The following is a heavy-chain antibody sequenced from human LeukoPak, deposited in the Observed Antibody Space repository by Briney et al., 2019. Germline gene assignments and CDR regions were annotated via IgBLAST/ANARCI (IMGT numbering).Heavy chain of an antibody. CDR3: ARAVRGVVVVPAATIGRDYYYYMDV. J-gene: IGHJ6*03. Sequence: AASVKVSCKASGGTFSSYAISWVRQAPGQGLEWMGRIIPILGIANYAQKFQGRVTITADKSTSTAYMELSSLRSEDTAVYYCARAVRGVVVVPAATIGRDYYYYMDVWGKGTTVTVSS. CDR1: GGTFSSYA. D-gene: IGHD2-2*01. V-gene: IGHV1-69*04. CDR2: IIPILGIA.